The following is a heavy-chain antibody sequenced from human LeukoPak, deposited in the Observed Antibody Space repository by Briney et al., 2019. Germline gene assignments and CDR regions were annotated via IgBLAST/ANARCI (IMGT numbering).Heavy chain of an antibody. V-gene: IGHV1-18*01. D-gene: IGHD3-10*01. CDR2: ISAYNGNT. Sequence: ASVKVSCKASGYTFTSYGISWVRQAPGQGLEWMGWISAYNGNTNYAQKLQGRVTMTTDTSTSTAYMELRSLRSDDTAVYYCARGGEVLLWFGELRFDYWGQGTLVTVSS. J-gene: IGHJ4*02. CDR3: ARGGEVLLWFGELRFDY. CDR1: GYTFTSYG.